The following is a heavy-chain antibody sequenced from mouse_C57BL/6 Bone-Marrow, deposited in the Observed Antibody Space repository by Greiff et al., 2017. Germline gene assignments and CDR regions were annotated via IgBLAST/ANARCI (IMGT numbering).Heavy chain of an antibody. CDR2: IYPRDGST. V-gene: IGHV1-78*01. Sequence: VQLQQSDAELVKPGASVQISCKVSGYTFTDHTIHWMKQRPEQGLEWIGYIYPRDGSTKYNEKFKGKATLTADKSSSTAYMQLNSLTSEYSAVYFCARCTTVVATDYAMDYWGQGTSVPVSS. D-gene: IGHD1-1*01. CDR3: ARCTTVVATDYAMDY. J-gene: IGHJ4*01. CDR1: GYTFTDHT.